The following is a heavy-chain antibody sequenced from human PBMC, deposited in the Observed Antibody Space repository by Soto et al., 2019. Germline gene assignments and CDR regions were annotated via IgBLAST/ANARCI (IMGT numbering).Heavy chain of an antibody. CDR1: GDTFSRYA. D-gene: IGHD5-12*01. V-gene: IGHV1-18*04. CDR3: ARVEEEYSGYDFSY. Sequence: QVRLVQSGAEVKKPGSSVKVSCKASGDTFSRYAISWVRQAPGQGLEWMGWISAYNGNTNYAQKLQGRVTMTTDTSTSTAYMELRSLRSDDTAVYYCARVEEEYSGYDFSYWGQGTLVTVSS. CDR2: ISAYNGNT. J-gene: IGHJ4*02.